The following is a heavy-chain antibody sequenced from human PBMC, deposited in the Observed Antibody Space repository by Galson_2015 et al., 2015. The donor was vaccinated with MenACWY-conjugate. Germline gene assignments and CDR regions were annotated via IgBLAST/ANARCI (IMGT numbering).Heavy chain of an antibody. D-gene: IGHD3-3*02. CDR1: GGSINSYY. V-gene: IGHV4-59*01. CDR2: MYYSGSA. J-gene: IGHJ4*02. Sequence: ETLSLACTVSGGSINSYYWSWIRQPPGKGLEWIGYMYYSGSANYNPSLKSRVTISVDTSKNQFSLTMTSVTAADTAVYYCARGVNLASMAGYWGQGTLVTVSS. CDR3: ARGVNLASMAGY.